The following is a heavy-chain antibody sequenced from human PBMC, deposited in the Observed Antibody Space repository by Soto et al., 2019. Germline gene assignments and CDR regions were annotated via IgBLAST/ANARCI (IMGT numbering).Heavy chain of an antibody. CDR1: GYTFTSYD. D-gene: IGHD2-2*01. CDR2: MNPNSGNT. J-gene: IGHJ3*02. Sequence: ASVKVSCKASGYTFTSYDINWVRQATGQGLEWMGMMNPNSGNTGYAQKFQGRVTMTRNTSTSTAYMELSSLRSEDTAVYYCAQIGVPAVGAFDIWGQGTMVTVS. V-gene: IGHV1-8*01. CDR3: AQIGVPAVGAFDI.